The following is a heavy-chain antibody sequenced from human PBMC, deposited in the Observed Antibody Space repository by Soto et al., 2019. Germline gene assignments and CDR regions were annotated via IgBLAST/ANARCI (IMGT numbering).Heavy chain of an antibody. Sequence: GESLKISCNGSGYSFTSYWIGWVRQMPGKGLEWMGIIYPGDSDSRYSPSFQGQVTIPVDKSISTAYLQWRSLKASDTAIYYCASSDRSGNGWYKYDYYGMDVWGQGTTVTVSS. CDR2: IYPGDSDS. J-gene: IGHJ6*02. CDR3: ASSDRSGNGWYKYDYYGMDV. V-gene: IGHV5-51*01. CDR1: GYSFTSYW. D-gene: IGHD6-19*01.